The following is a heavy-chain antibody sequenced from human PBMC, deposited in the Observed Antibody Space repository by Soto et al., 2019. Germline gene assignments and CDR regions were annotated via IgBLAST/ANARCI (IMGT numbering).Heavy chain of an antibody. D-gene: IGHD2-21*01. J-gene: IGHJ4*01. CDR2: ISYNGST. CDR3: ARGVIH. Sequence: QVQLQESGPGLVKPSQTLSLTCPVSGASISSGGYYWSWIRQHPGQGLEWIGYISYNGSTYYNPSLKSRVTITVDTSKNQFALKLSSVTAAETAVYYCARGVIHWGNGTLVTVSS. V-gene: IGHV4-31*03. CDR1: GASISSGGYY.